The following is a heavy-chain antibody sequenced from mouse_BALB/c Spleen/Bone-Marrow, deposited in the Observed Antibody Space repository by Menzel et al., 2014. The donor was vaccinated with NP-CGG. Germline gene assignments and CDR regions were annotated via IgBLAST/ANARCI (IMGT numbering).Heavy chain of an antibody. J-gene: IGHJ3*01. Sequence: EVKLMESGGGLVQPGDSLRLSCATSGFTFSDFYMEWVRQPPGKRLEWIAASRNKAKHYTTEYSASVKGRFIVSRDTSQSILYLQMNALRAEDTAIYYCARDVGYGNYFVYWGQGILVTVSA. CDR2: SRNKAKHYTT. CDR3: ARDVGYGNYFVY. V-gene: IGHV7-1*02. D-gene: IGHD2-10*02. CDR1: GFTFSDFY.